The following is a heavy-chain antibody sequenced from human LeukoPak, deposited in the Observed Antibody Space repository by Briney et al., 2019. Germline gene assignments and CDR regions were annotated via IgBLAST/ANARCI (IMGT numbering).Heavy chain of an antibody. D-gene: IGHD7-27*01. J-gene: IGHJ6*03. V-gene: IGHV3-21*01. CDR2: ISSSSSYI. Sequence: TAGGSLRLSCAASGFPFSSYSMNWVRQAPGKGLEWVSSISSSSSYIYYADSVKGRFTISRDNAKNSLYLQMNSLRAEDTAVYYCARDSGVYYYYYMDVWGKGTTVTISS. CDR3: ARDSGVYYYYYMDV. CDR1: GFPFSSYS.